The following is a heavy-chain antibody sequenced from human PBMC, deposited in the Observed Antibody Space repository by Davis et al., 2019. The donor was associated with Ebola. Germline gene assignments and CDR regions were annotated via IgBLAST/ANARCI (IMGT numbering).Heavy chain of an antibody. CDR2: ISSSSSYI. Sequence: GGSLRLSCAASGFTFSSYSMNWVRQAPGKGLEWVSSISSSSSYIYYADSVKGRFTISRDDAKNSVYLQMNSLGAEDTAVYYCARDTTRTTDDPYYSGMDVWGQGTTVIVSS. V-gene: IGHV3-21*06. CDR1: GFTFSSYS. CDR3: ARDTTRTTDDPYYSGMDV. D-gene: IGHD1-1*01. J-gene: IGHJ6*02.